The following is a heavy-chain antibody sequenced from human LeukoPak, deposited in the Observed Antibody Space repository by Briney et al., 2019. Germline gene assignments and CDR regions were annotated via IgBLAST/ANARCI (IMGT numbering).Heavy chain of an antibody. J-gene: IGHJ4*02. Sequence: GGSLRLSCAASGFTFSSYAMSWVRQAPGKGLEWVSAISGSGGSTYYADSVKGRFTISRDNSKNTLYLQMNSLRAEDTAVYYCAKSGFVFRYFELNLCFEYWGQETLVTVSS. D-gene: IGHD3-9*01. V-gene: IGHV3-23*01. CDR1: GFTFSSYA. CDR2: ISGSGGST. CDR3: AKSGFVFRYFELNLCFEY.